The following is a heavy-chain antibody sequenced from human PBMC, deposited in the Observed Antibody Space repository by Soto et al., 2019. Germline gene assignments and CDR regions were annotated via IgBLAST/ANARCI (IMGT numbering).Heavy chain of an antibody. D-gene: IGHD2-15*01. Sequence: ASVKVSCKTSGYTFTGYYIHWVRQATGQGLEWMGWINPYNGGTNYAQKFQGRVTMTRDTSISTAYMELSRLRYDDTAVYYCARVNVVVVAATREYYFDYWGKGTLVTVSS. CDR3: ARVNVVVVAATREYYFDY. J-gene: IGHJ4*02. CDR2: INPYNGGT. V-gene: IGHV1-2*02. CDR1: GYTFTGYY.